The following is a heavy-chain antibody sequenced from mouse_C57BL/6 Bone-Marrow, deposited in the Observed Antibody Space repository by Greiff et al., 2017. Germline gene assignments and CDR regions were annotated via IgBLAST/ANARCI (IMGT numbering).Heavy chain of an antibody. CDR3: ARHDYDPWFAY. V-gene: IGHV1-63*01. CDR2: IYPGGGYT. CDR1: GYTFTNYW. Sequence: QVQLQQSGAELVRPGTSVKMSCKASGYTFTNYWIGWAKQRPGHGLEWIGDIYPGGGYTNYNEKFKGKAKLTADKSSSTAYMQFSSRTSEDSAIYYCARHDYDPWFAYWGQGTLVTVSA. J-gene: IGHJ3*01. D-gene: IGHD2-4*01.